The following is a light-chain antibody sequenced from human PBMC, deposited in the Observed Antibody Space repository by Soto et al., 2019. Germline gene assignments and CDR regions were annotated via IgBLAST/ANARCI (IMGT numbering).Light chain of an antibody. CDR3: SSYAGSNNVV. V-gene: IGLV2-8*01. CDR1: SSDVGGYNY. CDR2: EVS. Sequence: QSAPTKPPSASGSPGQSVTISCTGTSSDVGGYNYVSWYQQHPGKAPKLMFHEVSKRPSGVPDRSSGSKSGNTASLTVSGLQAEDEADYYCSSYAGSNNVVFGGGTKLTVL. J-gene: IGLJ2*01.